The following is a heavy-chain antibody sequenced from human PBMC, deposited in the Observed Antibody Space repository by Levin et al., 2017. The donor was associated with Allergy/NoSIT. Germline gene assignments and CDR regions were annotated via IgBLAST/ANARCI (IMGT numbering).Heavy chain of an antibody. D-gene: IGHD1-7*01. CDR3: QAWNYDEHSVDHYYGMNV. Sequence: ASVKVSCKASGFTFTTYDIYWVRQATGQGLEWVGWMSPNTGNTAYAQKFEGRVTMTSDTSISTAYMELTRLTSEDTAVYYCQAWNYDEHSVDHYYGMNVWGQGTTVTVSS. V-gene: IGHV1-8*01. CDR2: MSPNTGNT. J-gene: IGHJ6*02. CDR1: GFTFTTYD.